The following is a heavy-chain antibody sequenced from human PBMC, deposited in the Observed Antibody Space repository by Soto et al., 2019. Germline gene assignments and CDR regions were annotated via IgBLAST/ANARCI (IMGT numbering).Heavy chain of an antibody. V-gene: IGHV4-59*02. CDR2: IFYSGST. Sequence: SETLSLTCTDSGGSVNSYYWSWIRQPPGKGLEWIGYIFYSGSTKSNPSLKSRVTMSVDMSKNQFSLRLTSVTAADTAVYYCARVFPSYCGGDCSYFDSWGQGTLVTVSS. D-gene: IGHD2-21*02. J-gene: IGHJ4*02. CDR1: GGSVNSYY. CDR3: ARVFPSYCGGDCSYFDS.